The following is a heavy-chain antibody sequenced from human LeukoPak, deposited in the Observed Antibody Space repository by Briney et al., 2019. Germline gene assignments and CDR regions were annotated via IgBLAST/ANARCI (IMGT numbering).Heavy chain of an antibody. V-gene: IGHV3-48*01. CDR3: ARDLLRYFDWLFQRGAFDI. J-gene: IGHJ3*02. D-gene: IGHD3-9*01. CDR1: GFTFSSYS. Sequence: GGSLRLSCAASGFTFSSYSMNWVRQAPGKGLEWVSYISSSSSTIYYADSVKGRFTISRDNAKNSLYLQMNSLRAEDTAVYYCARDLLRYFDWLFQRGAFDIWGQGTMVTVSS. CDR2: ISSSSSTI.